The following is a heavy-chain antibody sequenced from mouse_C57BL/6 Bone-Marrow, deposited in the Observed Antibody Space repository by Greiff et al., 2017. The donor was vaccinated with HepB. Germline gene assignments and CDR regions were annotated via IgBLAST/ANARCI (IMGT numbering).Heavy chain of an antibody. CDR3: ARNGSSYFDY. V-gene: IGHV1-69*01. J-gene: IGHJ2*01. CDR1: GYTFTSYW. D-gene: IGHD1-1*01. CDR2: IDPSDSYT. Sequence: VQLQQPGAELVMPGASVKLSCKASGYTFTSYWMHWVKQRPGQGLEWIGEIDPSDSYTNYNQKFKGKSTLTVYKSSSTAYMQLSSLTSEDSAVYYCARNGSSYFDYWGQGTTLTVSS.